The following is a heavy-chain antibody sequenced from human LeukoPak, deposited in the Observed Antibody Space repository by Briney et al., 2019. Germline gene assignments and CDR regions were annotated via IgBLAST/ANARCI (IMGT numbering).Heavy chain of an antibody. V-gene: IGHV3-21*01. CDR2: ISSSSSYI. CDR1: GFTFSSYS. J-gene: IGHJ4*02. Sequence: GGFLRLSCAASGFTFSSYSMNWVRQAPGKGLEWVSSISSSSSYIYYADSVKGRFTISRDNAKNSLYLQMNSLRAEDTAVYYCAREWGQLGELDYWGQGTLVTVSS. D-gene: IGHD3-16*01. CDR3: AREWGQLGELDY.